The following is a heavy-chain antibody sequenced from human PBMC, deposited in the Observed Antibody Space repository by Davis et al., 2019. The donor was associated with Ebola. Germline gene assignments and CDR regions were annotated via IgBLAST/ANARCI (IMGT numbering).Heavy chain of an antibody. CDR2: ISAYNGNT. CDR3: AAGGLGGGFDV. Sequence: AASVKVSCKASGYTFTSYGISWVRQAPGQGLEWMGWISAYNGNTNYAQKLQGRVTMTEDKSTDKAYMELTGLRYDDTAVYFCAAGGLGGGFDVWGQGTTVTVSS. CDR1: GYTFTSYG. V-gene: IGHV1-18*04. D-gene: IGHD2-15*01. J-gene: IGHJ3*01.